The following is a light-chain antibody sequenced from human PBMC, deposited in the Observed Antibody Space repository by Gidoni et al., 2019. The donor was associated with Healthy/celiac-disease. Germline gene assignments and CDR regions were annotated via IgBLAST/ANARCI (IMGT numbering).Light chain of an antibody. CDR2: YAF. V-gene: IGKV1-9*01. CDR3: QQANSHLALT. CDR1: QDIGSH. Sequence: DIQLTQSPSFLSASVGDRVTITCQASQDIGSHLAWYQQKPGKAPKLLIYYAFILQSVVPSRFSGSGSGTEFSLTISSLQPGDFATYYCQQANSHLALTFGGGTKVDI. J-gene: IGKJ4*01.